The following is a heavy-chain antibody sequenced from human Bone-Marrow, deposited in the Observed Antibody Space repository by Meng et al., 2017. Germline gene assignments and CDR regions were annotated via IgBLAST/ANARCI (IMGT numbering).Heavy chain of an antibody. CDR1: GFTFDDYG. CDR2: INWNGGST. V-gene: IGHV3-20*04. CDR3: AKDRATMIVVANFDY. Sequence: ETLSLTCAASGFTFDDYGMSWVRQAPGKGLEWVSGINWNGGSTGYADSVKGRFTISRDNAKNSLYLQMNSLRAEDTAVYYCAKDRATMIVVANFDYWGQGTLVTVSS. D-gene: IGHD3-22*01. J-gene: IGHJ4*02.